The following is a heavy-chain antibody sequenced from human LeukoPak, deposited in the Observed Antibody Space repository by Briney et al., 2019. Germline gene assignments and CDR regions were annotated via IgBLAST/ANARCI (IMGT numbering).Heavy chain of an antibody. CDR1: GGSFSGYY. CDR2: INHSGST. Sequence: SETLSLTCAVYGGSFSGYYWSWIRQPPGKGLEWIGEINHSGSTNYNPSLKSRVTISVDTSKNQFSLKLSSVTAADTAVYYCARGSPVSLRYFDWFQRGNWFDPWGQGTLVTVSS. J-gene: IGHJ5*02. D-gene: IGHD3-9*01. V-gene: IGHV4-34*01. CDR3: ARGSPVSLRYFDWFQRGNWFDP.